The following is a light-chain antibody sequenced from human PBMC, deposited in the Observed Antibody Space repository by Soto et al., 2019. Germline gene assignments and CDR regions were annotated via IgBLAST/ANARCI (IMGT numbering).Light chain of an antibody. V-gene: IGLV2-8*01. CDR2: EVS. CDR3: SSYAGSNIGV. CDR1: SSDVGGYNY. J-gene: IGLJ2*01. Sequence: QSALTQPPSASGSPGQSVTISCTGTSSDVGGYNYVSWYQQHPGKAPKLMIYEVSKRPSGVPDRFSGSKSGNTASLTVPGLQAEDEADYYCSSYAGSNIGVFGGGTKLTVL.